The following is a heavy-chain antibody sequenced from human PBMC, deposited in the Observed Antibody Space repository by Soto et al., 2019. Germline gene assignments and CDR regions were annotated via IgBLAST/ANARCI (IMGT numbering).Heavy chain of an antibody. D-gene: IGHD3-16*01. CDR1: GFSFNNYS. CDR3: ARWALGSYYFDY. Sequence: EVHLVESGGGVFQPGASLGLSCAASGFSFNNYSIHWVLQAPGQGLVWVSRIKYDATSTNSADSVKGQFSISRDNAKNTVYLQMTSLRGDDTAVYYCARWALGSYYFDYWGQGTLVTVSS. V-gene: IGHV3-74*01. CDR2: IKYDATST. J-gene: IGHJ4*02.